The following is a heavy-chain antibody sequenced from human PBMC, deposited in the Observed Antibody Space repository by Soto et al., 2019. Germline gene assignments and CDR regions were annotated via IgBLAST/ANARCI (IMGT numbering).Heavy chain of an antibody. CDR1: GFTFSSYG. CDR3: ANPTVTTY. D-gene: IGHD4-17*01. J-gene: IGHJ4*02. CDR2: ISYDGSNK. Sequence: PGGSLRLSCAASGFTFSSYGMHWVRQAPGKGLEWVAVISYDGSNKYYADSVKGRFTISRDNSKNTLYLQMNSLRAEDTAVYYCANPTVTTYWGQGTLVTVSS. V-gene: IGHV3-30*18.